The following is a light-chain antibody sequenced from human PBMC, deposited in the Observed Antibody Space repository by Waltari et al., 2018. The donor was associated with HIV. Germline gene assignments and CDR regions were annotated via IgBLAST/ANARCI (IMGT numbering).Light chain of an antibody. Sequence: QSVLTQPSSASGTPGQRVAISCSGSSSNIESNTVNWYQQLPGTAPKLLVYSNNQRPSGVPDRISGSKSGTSASLAISGLQSDDEADYYCAAWDDSLNGWVFGGGTKLTVL. V-gene: IGLV1-44*01. J-gene: IGLJ3*02. CDR3: AAWDDSLNGWV. CDR2: SNN. CDR1: SSNIESNT.